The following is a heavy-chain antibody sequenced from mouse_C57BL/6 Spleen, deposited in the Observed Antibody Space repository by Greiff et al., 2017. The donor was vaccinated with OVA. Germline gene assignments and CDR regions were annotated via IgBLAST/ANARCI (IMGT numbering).Heavy chain of an antibody. J-gene: IGHJ3*01. CDR2: ISSGSSTI. Sequence: EVMLVESGGGLVKPGGSLKLSCAASGFTFSDYGMHWVRQAPGKGLEWVAYISSGSSTIYYAATVKGRFTISRDNAKNTLFLQMTSLRSEDTAMYYCARDYDGYYGGFAYWGQGTLVTVSA. CDR3: ARDYDGYYGGFAY. D-gene: IGHD2-3*01. CDR1: GFTFSDYG. V-gene: IGHV5-17*01.